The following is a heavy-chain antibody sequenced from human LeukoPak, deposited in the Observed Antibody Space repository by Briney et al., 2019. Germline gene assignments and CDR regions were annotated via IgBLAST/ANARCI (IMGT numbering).Heavy chain of an antibody. CDR3: ARGRRGYSSDAFDI. CDR2: INWNGGST. J-gene: IGHJ3*02. V-gene: IGHV3-20*04. CDR1: GFIFDDYG. D-gene: IGHD5-18*01. Sequence: GGSLRLSCAASGFIFDDYGMSWVRHAPGKGLEWVSGINWNGGSTGYADSVKGRFTISRDNAKNSLYLQMNSLRAEDTALYYCARGRRGYSSDAFDIWGQGTMVTVSS.